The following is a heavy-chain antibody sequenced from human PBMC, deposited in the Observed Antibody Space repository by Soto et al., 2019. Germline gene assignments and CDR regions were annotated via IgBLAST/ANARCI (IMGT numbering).Heavy chain of an antibody. D-gene: IGHD6-19*01. CDR3: ARSGSGSGWL. CDR2: IYYSGST. V-gene: IGHV4-61*01. J-gene: IGHJ4*02. Sequence: SETLSLTCTVSGGSVSSGHFYWSWIRQPPGKGLEWIGYIYYSGSTKYNPSLRSRVTILVDTSKNQFSLKLTSVTAADTAVYYCARSGSGSGWLGGQGTLVTVSS. CDR1: GGSVSSGHFY.